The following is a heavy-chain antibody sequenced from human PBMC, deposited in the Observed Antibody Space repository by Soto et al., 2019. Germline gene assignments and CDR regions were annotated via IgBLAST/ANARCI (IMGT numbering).Heavy chain of an antibody. CDR2: IWYDGSNK. CDR1: GFTFSSYG. D-gene: IGHD3-10*01. Sequence: GGSLRLSCAASGFTFSSYGMHWVRQAPGKGLEWVAVIWYDGSNKYYADSVKGRFTISRDNSKNTLYLQMNSLRAEDTAVYYCARGGAYGSGNDYYYYGMDVWGQGTTVTVSS. V-gene: IGHV3-33*01. CDR3: ARGGAYGSGNDYYYYGMDV. J-gene: IGHJ6*02.